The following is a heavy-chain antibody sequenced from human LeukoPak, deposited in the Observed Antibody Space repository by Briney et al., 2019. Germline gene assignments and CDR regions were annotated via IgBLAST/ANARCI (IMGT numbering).Heavy chain of an antibody. CDR1: GFTFSSYW. Sequence: GGSLSLSCADSGFTFSSYWMTWVRQAPGKGLEWVANIKQDGCEKYYVDSVKGRFSISRDNAKNSLYLQMNSLRAEDTAVYYCARARGDYIAFDIWGQGTMVTVSS. V-gene: IGHV3-7*05. J-gene: IGHJ3*02. D-gene: IGHD4-17*01. CDR2: IKQDGCEK. CDR3: ARARGDYIAFDI.